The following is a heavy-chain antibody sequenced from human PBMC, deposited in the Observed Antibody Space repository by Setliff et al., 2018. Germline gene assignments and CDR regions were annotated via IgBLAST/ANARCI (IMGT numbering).Heavy chain of an antibody. J-gene: IGHJ4*02. V-gene: IGHV4-61*09. D-gene: IGHD6-6*01. Sequence: SETLSLTCTVSDDSISSRHYYWSWIRQPAGKGLEWLGQIYTSRSTNYNPSLKGRATLSIDASKRQFSLKLTSVTAADTAVYYCARGRNIAARLLDSWGQGTLVTVSS. CDR2: IYTSRST. CDR1: DDSISSRHYY. CDR3: ARGRNIAARLLDS.